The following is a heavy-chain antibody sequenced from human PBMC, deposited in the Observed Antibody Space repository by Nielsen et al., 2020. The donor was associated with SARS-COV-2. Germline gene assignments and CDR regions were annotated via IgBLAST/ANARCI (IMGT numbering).Heavy chain of an antibody. CDR1: GFTFHDYA. Sequence: GESLKISCAASGFTFHDYAMHWVRQAPGKGLEWVSLINWGAGSTYYADSVKGRFTISRDNRQKSLYLQMNSLRAEDTALYYCAKGYSSSWSTFDYWGRGTLVTVSS. D-gene: IGHD6-13*01. CDR3: AKGYSSSWSTFDY. J-gene: IGHJ4*02. CDR2: INWGAGST. V-gene: IGHV3-43D*03.